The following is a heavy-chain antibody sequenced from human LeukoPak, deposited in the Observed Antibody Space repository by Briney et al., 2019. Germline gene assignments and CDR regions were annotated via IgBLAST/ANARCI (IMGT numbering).Heavy chain of an antibody. CDR3: ARDRGVVVPAAIGY. V-gene: IGHV3-33*01. CDR1: GFTFSSYG. Sequence: GGSLRLSCAASGFTFSSYGMHWVRQAPGKGLEWVAVIWYDGSNKYYADSVKGRFTISRDNSKNTLYLQMNSLRAEDTAMYYCARDRGVVVPAAIGYWGQGTLVTVSS. D-gene: IGHD2-2*02. CDR2: IWYDGSNK. J-gene: IGHJ4*02.